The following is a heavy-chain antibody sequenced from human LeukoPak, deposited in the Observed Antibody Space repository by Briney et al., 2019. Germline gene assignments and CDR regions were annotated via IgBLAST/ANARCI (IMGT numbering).Heavy chain of an antibody. CDR3: ASTCSSTSCYSWGFDY. Sequence: SETLSLTCTVSGGSISSYHWSWIRQPAGKGLEWIGRIYTSGSTNYNPSLKSRVTMSVDTFKNQFSLKLSSVTAADTAVYYCASTCSSTSCYSWGFDYWGQGTLVTVSS. J-gene: IGHJ4*02. V-gene: IGHV4-4*07. CDR1: GGSISSYH. CDR2: IYTSGST. D-gene: IGHD2-2*02.